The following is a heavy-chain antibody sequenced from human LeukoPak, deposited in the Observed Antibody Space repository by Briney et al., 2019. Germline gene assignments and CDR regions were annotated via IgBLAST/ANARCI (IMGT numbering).Heavy chain of an antibody. D-gene: IGHD6-19*01. V-gene: IGHV3-11*01. CDR3: AKDSADGYSSGWFEDHFDY. J-gene: IGHJ4*02. CDR1: GFTFSDYY. Sequence: PGGSLRLSRAASGFTFSDYYMGWIRQAPGKGLEWVSYISSSGSTIYYADSVKGRFTISRDNAKNSLYLQMNSLRAEDTAVYYCAKDSADGYSSGWFEDHFDYWGQGTLVTVSS. CDR2: ISSSGSTI.